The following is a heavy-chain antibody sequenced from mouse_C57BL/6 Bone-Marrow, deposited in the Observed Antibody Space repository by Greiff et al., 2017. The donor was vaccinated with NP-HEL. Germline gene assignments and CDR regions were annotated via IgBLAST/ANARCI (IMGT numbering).Heavy chain of an antibody. CDR3: ARRSTMVTYFDY. CDR2: INPGSGGT. Sequence: QVQLQQSGAELVRPGTSVKVSCKASGYAFTNYLIEWVKQRPGQGLEWIGVINPGSGGTNYNEKFKGKATLTADKSSSTAYMQLSSLTSEDSAVYFYARRSTMVTYFDYWGQGTTLTVSS. CDR1: GYAFTNYL. D-gene: IGHD2-2*01. J-gene: IGHJ2*01. V-gene: IGHV1-54*01.